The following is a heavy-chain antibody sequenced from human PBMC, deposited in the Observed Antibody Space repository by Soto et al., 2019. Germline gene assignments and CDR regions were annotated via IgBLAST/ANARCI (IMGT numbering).Heavy chain of an antibody. CDR3: ARLGGYCSSTRCYGYYGMDV. CDR1: GGSISSGDYY. CDR2: IYYSENT. D-gene: IGHD2-2*01. J-gene: IGHJ6*02. V-gene: IGHV4-30-4*01. Sequence: SEILSLTCTVSGGSISSGDYYWSWIRQPPGKGLEWIGYIYYSENTNYNPSLESRVAISVDTSKNQFSLKVTSVTAADTAIYYCARLGGYCSSTRCYGYYGMDVWGQGTTVTVSS.